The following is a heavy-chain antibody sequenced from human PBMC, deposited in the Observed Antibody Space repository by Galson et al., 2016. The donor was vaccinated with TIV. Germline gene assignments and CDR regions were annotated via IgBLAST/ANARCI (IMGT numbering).Heavy chain of an antibody. CDR3: ARALVQGVVSQYYGMDV. J-gene: IGHJ6*02. Sequence: SVKVSCKASGYTFRSYGVSWVRQAPGQGLEWMGWISAYTGYTNFAHKFHGRVTMTTDSSTSTAYMELRTLRSDDTAVYCCARALVQGVVSQYYGMDVWGQGTTVTVAS. V-gene: IGHV1-18*01. CDR2: ISAYTGYT. D-gene: IGHD3-10*01. CDR1: GYTFRSYG.